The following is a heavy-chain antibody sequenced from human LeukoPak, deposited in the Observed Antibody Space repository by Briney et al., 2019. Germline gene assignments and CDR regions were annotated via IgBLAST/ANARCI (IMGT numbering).Heavy chain of an antibody. CDR3: AKVYSYGPKDDY. J-gene: IGHJ4*02. V-gene: IGHV4-34*01. CDR1: GGSFSNYY. D-gene: IGHD5-18*01. CDR2: INHSGST. Sequence: WETLSLTCAVYGGSFSNYYWSWIRQPPGKGLEWIGEINHSGSTNYNPSLKSRVTISIDTSKNQFSLKLTSVTAADTAVYYCAKVYSYGPKDDYWGQGTLVTVSA.